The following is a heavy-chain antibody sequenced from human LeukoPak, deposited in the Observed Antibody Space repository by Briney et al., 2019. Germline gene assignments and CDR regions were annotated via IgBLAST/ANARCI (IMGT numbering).Heavy chain of an antibody. V-gene: IGHV1-2*02. Sequence: GASVKVSCKASGYTFSDYYIHWVRQAPGQGLEWMGWINPNSSGTSSAQKFQGRVTMARDTSITTVYMEVSWLTSDDTAIYYCARADRLDGGPYLIGPWGQGTLVTVSS. CDR2: INPNSSGT. J-gene: IGHJ5*02. D-gene: IGHD2-21*01. CDR3: ARADRLDGGPYLIGP. CDR1: GYTFSDYY.